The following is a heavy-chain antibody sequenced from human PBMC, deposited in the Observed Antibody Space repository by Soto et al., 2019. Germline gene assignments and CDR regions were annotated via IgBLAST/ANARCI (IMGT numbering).Heavy chain of an antibody. D-gene: IGHD6-13*01. J-gene: IGHJ4*02. CDR2: ISYDGSNK. Sequence: GGSLRLSCAASGFTFSSYGMHWVRQAPGKGLEWVAVISYDGSNKYYADSVKGRFTISRDNSKNTLYLQMNSLRAEDTAVYYCAKDGGPGIAAAGPDYWGQGTLVTVSS. CDR1: GFTFSSYG. V-gene: IGHV3-30*18. CDR3: AKDGGPGIAAAGPDY.